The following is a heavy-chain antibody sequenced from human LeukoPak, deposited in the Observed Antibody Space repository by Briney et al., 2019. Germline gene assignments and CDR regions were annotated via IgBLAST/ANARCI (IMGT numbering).Heavy chain of an antibody. CDR3: ARAGGVKTAALDLDY. J-gene: IGHJ4*02. V-gene: IGHV4-4*07. D-gene: IGHD6-25*01. Sequence: SETLSLTCTVSGGSISSYYWSWIRQPAGKGLEWIGRIYTSGSTNYNPSLKSRVTISRDTSKNQFSLKLTSVTTADTAVYYCARAGGVKTAALDLDYWGQGTLVTVSS. CDR1: GGSISSYY. CDR2: IYTSGST.